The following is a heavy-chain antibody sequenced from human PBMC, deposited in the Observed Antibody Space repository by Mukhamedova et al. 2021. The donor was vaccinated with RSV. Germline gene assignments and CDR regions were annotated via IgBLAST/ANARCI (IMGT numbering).Heavy chain of an antibody. CDR2: IIPMLDMA. CDR3: ASGYEILT. J-gene: IGHJ4*02. CDR1: SSHT. V-gene: IGHV1-69*02. D-gene: IGHD3-9*01. Sequence: SSHTLNWVRQAPGQGLEWMGGIIPMLDMANYAQKFQGRVTITADESTSTSYMELRSLRSEDTAVYYCASGYEILTWGQGALVTVSS.